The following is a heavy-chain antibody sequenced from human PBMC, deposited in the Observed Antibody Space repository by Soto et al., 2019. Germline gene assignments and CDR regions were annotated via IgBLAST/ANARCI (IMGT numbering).Heavy chain of an antibody. Sequence: QVQLQESGPGLVKPSQTLSLTCTVSGGSISSGDYYWSWIRQPPGKGLEWIGYIDYSGSTYYNPSLRSLVTISVATSKIQFSLKLSSVTAAATAVYYCARERPDGSRLDPWGQGTLVTVSS. D-gene: IGHD6-13*01. CDR1: GGSISSGDYY. CDR2: IDYSGST. V-gene: IGHV4-30-4*01. J-gene: IGHJ5*02. CDR3: ARERPDGSRLDP.